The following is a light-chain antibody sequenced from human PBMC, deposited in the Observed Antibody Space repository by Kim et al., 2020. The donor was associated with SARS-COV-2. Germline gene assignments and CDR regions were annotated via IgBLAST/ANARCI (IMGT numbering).Light chain of an antibody. CDR2: GKN. Sequence: SELTKDPAVSVALGQTVRITCQGDSLRKYYATWYQQKPGQAPVLLISGKNNRPSGIPDRFSGSSSGNTASLTIAGAQAEDEADYYCNSRDTSHFVIFGGGTQLTVL. J-gene: IGLJ2*01. V-gene: IGLV3-19*01. CDR3: NSRDTSHFVI. CDR1: SLRKYY.